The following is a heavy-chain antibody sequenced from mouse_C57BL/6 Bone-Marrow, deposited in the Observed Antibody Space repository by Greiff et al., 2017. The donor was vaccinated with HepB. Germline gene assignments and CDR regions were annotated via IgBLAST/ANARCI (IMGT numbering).Heavy chain of an antibody. J-gene: IGHJ3*01. CDR1: GYTFTDYY. V-gene: IGHV1-76*01. CDR2: IYPGSGNT. Sequence: QVQLQQSGAELVRPGASVKLSCKASGYTFTDYYINWVKQRPGQGLEWIARIYPGSGNTYYNEKFKGKATLTAEKSSSTAYMQLSSLTSEDSAVYFCASPLYGSSYGWFAYWGQGTLVTVSA. D-gene: IGHD1-1*01. CDR3: ASPLYGSSYGWFAY.